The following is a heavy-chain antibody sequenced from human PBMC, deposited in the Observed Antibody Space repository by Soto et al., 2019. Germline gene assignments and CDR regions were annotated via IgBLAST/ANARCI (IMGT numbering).Heavy chain of an antibody. Sequence: ASLTLPLPCIVCDGSIRGYFWSWIRQPPGKGLEWIGYIHYSGTTNYNPSLKSRVTMSVDTSKNQFSLKLSSVTAADTAVYYCAREGTTVDSYYYYGMDVWGQGTTVTVSS. CDR3: AREGTTVDSYYYYGMDV. CDR2: IHYSGTT. D-gene: IGHD1-1*01. CDR1: DGSIRGYF. V-gene: IGHV4-59*01. J-gene: IGHJ6*02.